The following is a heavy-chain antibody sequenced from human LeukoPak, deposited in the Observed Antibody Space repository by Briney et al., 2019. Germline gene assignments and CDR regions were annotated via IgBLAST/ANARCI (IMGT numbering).Heavy chain of an antibody. V-gene: IGHV3-74*01. Sequence: PGGSLRLSCAASGFTFSGYWMHWVRQAPGKGLVWVSRINTDGSSTTYADSVKGRFTISRDNAKNSLYLQMNSLRAEDTAVYYCARDHYDSSGPPEDYWGQGTLVTVSS. J-gene: IGHJ4*02. CDR3: ARDHYDSSGPPEDY. D-gene: IGHD3-22*01. CDR1: GFTFSGYW. CDR2: INTDGSST.